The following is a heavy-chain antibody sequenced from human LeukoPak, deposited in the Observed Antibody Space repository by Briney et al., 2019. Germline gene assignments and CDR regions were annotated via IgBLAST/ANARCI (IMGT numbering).Heavy chain of an antibody. CDR2: IIPIFGTA. V-gene: IGHV1-69*01. D-gene: IGHD3-3*01. CDR1: GGTFSSYA. J-gene: IGHJ4*02. Sequence: SVKVSCKASGGTFSSYAISWVRQAPGQGLEWMGGIIPIFGTANYTQKFQGRVTITAVEDTSTAYMELRSLRSEDTAVYYCARDPEAQYYDFWSGYFDYWGQGTLVTVSS. CDR3: ARDPEAQYYDFWSGYFDY.